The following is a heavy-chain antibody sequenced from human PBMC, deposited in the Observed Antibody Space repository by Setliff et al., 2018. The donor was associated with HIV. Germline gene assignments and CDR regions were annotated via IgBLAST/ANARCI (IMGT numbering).Heavy chain of an antibody. CDR2: ISSSSSYI. Sequence: ASVRLSCAASGSTFSSYSMNWVRQAPGKGLEWVSSISSSSSYIYYADSVKGRFTITRDNAKNSLYLQMNSLRAEDTAVYYCARAVEMATIPLDYWGQGTLVTVSS. V-gene: IGHV3-21*01. CDR1: GSTFSSYS. J-gene: IGHJ4*02. CDR3: ARAVEMATIPLDY. D-gene: IGHD5-12*01.